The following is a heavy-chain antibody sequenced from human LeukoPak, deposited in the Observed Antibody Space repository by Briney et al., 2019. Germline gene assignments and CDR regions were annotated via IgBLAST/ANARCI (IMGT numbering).Heavy chain of an antibody. CDR3: ARDAATVTPPLYYFDY. Sequence: GGSLRLSCAASGFTFSSYGMHWVHQAPGKGLQGVEVIWYDGSNKYYADSVKGRFTISRDNSKNTLYLQMNSLRAEDTAVYYCARDAATVTPPLYYFDYWGQGTLVTVSS. CDR1: GFTFSSYG. CDR2: IWYDGSNK. V-gene: IGHV3-33*01. D-gene: IGHD4-17*01. J-gene: IGHJ4*02.